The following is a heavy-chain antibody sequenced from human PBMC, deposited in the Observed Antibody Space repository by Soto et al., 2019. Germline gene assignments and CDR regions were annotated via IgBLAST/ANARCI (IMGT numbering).Heavy chain of an antibody. CDR1: GGSISSSSYY. CDR3: ARSDYDSSGYSTPFDY. CDR2: IYYSGST. Sequence: KTSETLSLTCTVSGGSISSSSYYWGWIRQPPGKGLEWIGSIYYSGSTYYNPSLKSRVTISVDTSKNQFSLKLSSVTAADTAVYYCARSDYDSSGYSTPFDYWGQGTLVTVSS. D-gene: IGHD3-22*01. J-gene: IGHJ4*02. V-gene: IGHV4-39*01.